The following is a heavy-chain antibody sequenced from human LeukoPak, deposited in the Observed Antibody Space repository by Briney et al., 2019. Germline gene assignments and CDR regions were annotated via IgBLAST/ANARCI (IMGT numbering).Heavy chain of an antibody. V-gene: IGHV4-31*03. D-gene: IGHD3-3*01. CDR3: ARGSGDLYDFWSGYSPNNWFDP. CDR1: GGSISSGGYY. CDR2: IYYSGST. J-gene: IGHJ5*02. Sequence: SETLSLTCTVSGGSISSGGYYWSWIRQHPGQGLEWIGYIYYSGSTYYNPSLKSRVTISVDTSKNQFSLKLSSVTAADTAVYYCARGSGDLYDFWSGYSPNNWFDPWGQGTLVTVSS.